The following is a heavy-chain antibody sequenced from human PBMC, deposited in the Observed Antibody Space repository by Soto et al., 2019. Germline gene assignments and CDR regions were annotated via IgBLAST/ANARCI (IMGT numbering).Heavy chain of an antibody. D-gene: IGHD4-4*01. CDR3: AREGINNYNEYYFDS. Sequence: GGSLRLSCAASGFTFSSYSMNWVRQAPGKGLEWVSSISGSGNYTHYADFLRGRFTISRDNAKTSLYLQMNSLRAEDTAVYYCAREGINNYNEYYFDSWGQGTVVTVSA. V-gene: IGHV3-21*01. CDR1: GFTFSSYS. J-gene: IGHJ4*02. CDR2: ISGSGNYT.